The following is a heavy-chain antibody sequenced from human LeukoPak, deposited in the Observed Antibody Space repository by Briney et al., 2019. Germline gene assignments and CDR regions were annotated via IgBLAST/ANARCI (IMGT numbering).Heavy chain of an antibody. CDR3: ARGPGYQLEATYYYYGMDV. Sequence: SETLSLTCTVSGGSISSYYWSWIRQPAGKGLEWIGRIYTSGSTNYNPSLKSRVTMSVDTSKNQFSLKLSSVTAADTAVYYCARGPGYQLEATYYYYGMDVWGQGTTVTVSS. CDR2: IYTSGST. CDR1: GGSISSYY. D-gene: IGHD2-2*01. V-gene: IGHV4-4*07. J-gene: IGHJ6*02.